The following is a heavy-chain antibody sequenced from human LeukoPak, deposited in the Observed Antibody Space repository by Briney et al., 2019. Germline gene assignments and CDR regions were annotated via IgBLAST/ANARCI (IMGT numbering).Heavy chain of an antibody. Sequence: GGSLRLSCAASGFTFNTYWMVWFRQAPGKGLEWVAVISYDGRNKYYADSVKGRFTISRDNSKNTLYLQMNSLRAEDTAVYYCASEGVGATREAFDIWGQGTMVTVSS. J-gene: IGHJ3*02. V-gene: IGHV3-30*03. D-gene: IGHD1-26*01. CDR1: GFTFNTYW. CDR2: ISYDGRNK. CDR3: ASEGVGATREAFDI.